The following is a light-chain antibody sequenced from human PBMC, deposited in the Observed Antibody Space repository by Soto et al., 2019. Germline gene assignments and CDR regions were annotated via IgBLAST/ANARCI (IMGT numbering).Light chain of an antibody. Sequence: QSVLTQPASVSGSPGQSITSSCIGTSSDVGAFNYVSWYQHHPGTAPNLIIYDVTDRPSGVSTRFSASKSGNTASLTISGLQAEDEADYYCTSYTTRNTEVFGTGTKVNV. CDR2: DVT. J-gene: IGLJ1*01. V-gene: IGLV2-14*03. CDR3: TSYTTRNTEV. CDR1: SSDVGAFNY.